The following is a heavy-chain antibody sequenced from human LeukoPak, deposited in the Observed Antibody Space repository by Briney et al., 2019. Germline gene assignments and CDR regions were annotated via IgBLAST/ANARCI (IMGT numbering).Heavy chain of an antibody. Sequence: GGSLRLSCAASGFTFRSYWMSWVRQAPGKGLEWVANIKQDGSEKYYVDSVKGRFTISRDNAKNSLDLQMNSLSAEDTAVYYCARYGSSWYRTYYYYCNMDVWGQGPTVIVSS. D-gene: IGHD6-13*01. CDR1: GFTFRSYW. V-gene: IGHV3-7*01. CDR3: ARYGSSWYRTYYYYCNMDV. CDR2: IKQDGSEK. J-gene: IGHJ6*03.